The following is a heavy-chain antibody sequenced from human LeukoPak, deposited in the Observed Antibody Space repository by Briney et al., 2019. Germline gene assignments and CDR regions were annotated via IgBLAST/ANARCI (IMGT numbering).Heavy chain of an antibody. D-gene: IGHD6-19*01. CDR3: AKDDPEWLPMKKTMDGGAFDI. V-gene: IGHV3-23*01. Sequence: PGGSLRLSCAASGFTFSSYAMSWVRQAPGKGLEWVSAISGSGGSTYYADSVKGRFTISRDNSKNTLYLQMNSLRAEDTAVYYCAKDDPEWLPMKKTMDGGAFDIWGQGTLVTVSS. CDR1: GFTFSSYA. J-gene: IGHJ1*01. CDR2: ISGSGGST.